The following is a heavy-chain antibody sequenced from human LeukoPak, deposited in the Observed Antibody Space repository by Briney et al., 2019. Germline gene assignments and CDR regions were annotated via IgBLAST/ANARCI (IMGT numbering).Heavy chain of an antibody. Sequence: PGGSLRLSCAASGFPVSSNYMSWVRQAPGKGLEWVAAISGSGGSTYYAASVKGRFTISRDHSKNTLYLQMNRLRAEDHAVYYCAKYLFGSYWGQGTLVTVSS. CDR3: AKYLFGSY. V-gene: IGHV3-23*01. D-gene: IGHD3-10*02. J-gene: IGHJ4*02. CDR1: GFPVSSNY. CDR2: ISGSGGST.